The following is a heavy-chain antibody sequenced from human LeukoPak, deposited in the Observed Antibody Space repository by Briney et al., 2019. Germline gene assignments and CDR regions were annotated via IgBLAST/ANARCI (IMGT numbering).Heavy chain of an antibody. CDR1: GFTFSSYA. CDR3: AKVDGTIAVADYYFDY. D-gene: IGHD6-19*01. J-gene: IGHJ4*02. Sequence: GGSLRLSCAASGFTFSSYAMSWVRQAPGKGLEWVSAISGSGGSTYYADSVKGRFTISRDNSKNTLYLQMNSLRAEDTAVYYCAKVDGTIAVADYYFDYWGQGTLVTVSS. CDR2: ISGSGGST. V-gene: IGHV3-23*01.